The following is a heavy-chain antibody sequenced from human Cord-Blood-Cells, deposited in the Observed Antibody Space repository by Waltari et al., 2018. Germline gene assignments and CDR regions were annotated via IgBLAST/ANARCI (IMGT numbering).Heavy chain of an antibody. CDR1: GGSFSGYY. Sequence: QVQLQQWGAGLLKPSETLSLTCAVYGGSFSGYYWSWIRQPPGKGLEWIGEINHSGSTTYNPSLKSRVTISVDPSKNQFSLKLSSVTAADTAVYYCARLGGKRNSSGWYWFDPWGQGTLVTVSS. J-gene: IGHJ5*02. CDR3: ARLGGKRNSSGWYWFDP. D-gene: IGHD6-19*01. CDR2: INHSGST. V-gene: IGHV4-34*01.